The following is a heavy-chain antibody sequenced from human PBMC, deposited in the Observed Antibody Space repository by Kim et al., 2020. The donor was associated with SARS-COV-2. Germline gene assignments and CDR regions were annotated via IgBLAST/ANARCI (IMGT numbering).Heavy chain of an antibody. CDR3: ARDGQLNHGGYFDY. J-gene: IGHJ4*02. D-gene: IGHD2-2*01. Sequence: VDSVRGRFTISRDNAKNSLYLQMNSLRAEDTAVYYCARDGQLNHGGYFDYWGQGTLVTVSS. V-gene: IGHV3-7*03.